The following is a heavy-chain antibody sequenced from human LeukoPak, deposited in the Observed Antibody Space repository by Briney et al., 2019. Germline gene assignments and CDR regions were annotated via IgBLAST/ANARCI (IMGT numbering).Heavy chain of an antibody. V-gene: IGHV3-23*01. Sequence: PGGSLRLSCAASGFTFSSYAMSWVRQAPGKGLEWVSAISGSGGSTYYADSVKGRFTVSRDNSKNTLYLQMNSLRAEDTAVYYCAKARVRDYYDSSGLTTGVFQRWGQGTLVTVSS. J-gene: IGHJ1*01. CDR1: GFTFSSYA. D-gene: IGHD3-22*01. CDR2: ISGSGGST. CDR3: AKARVRDYYDSSGLTTGVFQR.